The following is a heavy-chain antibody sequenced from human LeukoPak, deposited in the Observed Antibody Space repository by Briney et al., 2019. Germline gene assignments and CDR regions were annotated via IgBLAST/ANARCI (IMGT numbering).Heavy chain of an antibody. CDR2: IRYDGSNK. Sequence: PGGSLRLSCAASGFTFSSYGMHWVRQAPGKALEWVAFIRYDGSNKYYADSVKGRFTISRDNSKNTLYLQMNGLRAEDTAVYYCAKDGDYYDSSGYPGGDYWGQGTLVTVSS. CDR3: AKDGDYYDSSGYPGGDY. J-gene: IGHJ4*02. V-gene: IGHV3-30*02. CDR1: GFTFSSYG. D-gene: IGHD3-22*01.